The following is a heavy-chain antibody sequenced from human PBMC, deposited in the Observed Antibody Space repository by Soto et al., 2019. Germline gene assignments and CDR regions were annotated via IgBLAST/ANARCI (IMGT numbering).Heavy chain of an antibody. CDR2: IYYSGST. CDR1: GGSISSGGNY. Sequence: QVQLQESGPGLVKPSQTLSLTCTVSGGSISSGGNYWSWIRQHPGKGLEWIGYIYYSGSTYYNPSLKSRVTISVDTSKNQFSVKLSSVTAADTAVYYCAIDPSVANYWYFDLWGRGTLVTVSS. J-gene: IGHJ2*01. D-gene: IGHD2-15*01. V-gene: IGHV4-31*03. CDR3: AIDPSVANYWYFDL.